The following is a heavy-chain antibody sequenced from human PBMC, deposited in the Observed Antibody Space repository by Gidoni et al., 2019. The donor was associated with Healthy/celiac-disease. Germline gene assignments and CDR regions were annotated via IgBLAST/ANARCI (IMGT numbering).Heavy chain of an antibody. V-gene: IGHV3-7*01. CDR1: GFTFSSYW. Sequence: EVQLVESGGGLVQPGGSLRPSCAASGFTFSSYWMSWVRQAPGKGLGWVANKKQDGSEKYYVGAVKGRCTISRDNAKNSLYLQMNSLRAEDTAVYYCARDLPDIVVVPAAIFWFDPWGQGTLVTVSS. J-gene: IGHJ5*02. D-gene: IGHD2-2*01. CDR2: KKQDGSEK. CDR3: ARDLPDIVVVPAAIFWFDP.